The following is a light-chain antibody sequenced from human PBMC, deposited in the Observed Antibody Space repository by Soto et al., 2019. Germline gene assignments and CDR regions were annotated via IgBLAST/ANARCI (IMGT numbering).Light chain of an antibody. CDR1: SSDVGGYNY. J-gene: IGLJ1*01. Sequence: LTQPASVSGSPGQSITISCTGTSSDVGGYNYVSWYQQHPGKAPKLMIYEVSNRPSGVSNRFSGSKSGNTASLTISGLQAEDEADYYCSSYTSSSGVFGTGTKVTVL. V-gene: IGLV2-14*01. CDR2: EVS. CDR3: SSYTSSSGV.